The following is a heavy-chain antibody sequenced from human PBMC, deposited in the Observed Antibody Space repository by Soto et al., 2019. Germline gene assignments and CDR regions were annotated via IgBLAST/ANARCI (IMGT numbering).Heavy chain of an antibody. J-gene: IGHJ4*02. CDR2: ISWNSGSI. CDR3: AKDQTYDILTGYHDY. Sequence: GGSLRLSCAASGFTFDDYAMHWVRQAPGKGLEWVSGISWNSGSIGYADSVKGRFTISRDNAKSSLYLQMNSLRAEDTALYYCAKDQTYDILTGYHDYWGQGTLVTVSS. D-gene: IGHD3-9*01. CDR1: GFTFDDYA. V-gene: IGHV3-9*01.